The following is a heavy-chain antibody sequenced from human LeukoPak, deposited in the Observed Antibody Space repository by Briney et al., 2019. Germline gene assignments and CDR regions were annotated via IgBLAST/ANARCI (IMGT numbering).Heavy chain of an antibody. CDR3: ARVGYCSGGSCYLFDY. D-gene: IGHD2-15*01. V-gene: IGHV1-18*01. Sequence: ASVKVSCKASGYTFTSYGISWVRQAPGQGLEWMGWISACNGNTNYAQKLQGRVTMTTDTSTSTAYMELRSLRSDDTAVYYCARVGYCSGGSCYLFDYWGQGTLVTVSS. CDR2: ISACNGNT. J-gene: IGHJ4*02. CDR1: GYTFTSYG.